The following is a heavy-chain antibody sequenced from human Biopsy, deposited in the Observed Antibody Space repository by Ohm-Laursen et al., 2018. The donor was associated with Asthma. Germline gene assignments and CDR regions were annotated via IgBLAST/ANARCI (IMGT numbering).Heavy chain of an antibody. CDR2: INSGGSST. CDR1: GFTFSSYW. D-gene: IGHD4-17*01. V-gene: IGHV3-74*01. CDR3: ARVAYGDLTCFDP. Sequence: GSLRLSCAASGFTFSSYWMHWVRQAPGKGLVWVSRINSGGSSTSYADSVKGRFTISRDNSNTVYLQMKWLRAEDTAVYYCARVAYGDLTCFDPWGQGTLVTVSS. J-gene: IGHJ5*02.